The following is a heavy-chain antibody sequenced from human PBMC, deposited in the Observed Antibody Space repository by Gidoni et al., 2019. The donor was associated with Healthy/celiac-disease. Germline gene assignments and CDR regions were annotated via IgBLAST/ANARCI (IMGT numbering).Heavy chain of an antibody. CDR2: IYYSGST. CDR3: ARHRVEMATITAFDI. CDR1: GGSIRSYY. D-gene: IGHD5-12*01. V-gene: IGHV4-59*08. Sequence: QVQLQESGPGLVKPSETLSLTCTVSGGSIRSYYWSWIRQPPGKGLEWIGYIYYSGSTNYNPSLKSRVTISVDTSKNQFSLKLSSVTAADTAVYYCARHRVEMATITAFDIWGQGTMVTVSS. J-gene: IGHJ3*02.